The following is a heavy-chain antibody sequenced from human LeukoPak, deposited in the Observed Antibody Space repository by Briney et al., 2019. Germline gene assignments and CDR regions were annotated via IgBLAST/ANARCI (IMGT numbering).Heavy chain of an antibody. J-gene: IGHJ5*02. D-gene: IGHD5-12*01. CDR3: ARDLSPPTIVATITWFDP. Sequence: SSETLSFTCTVSGGSISSYYWSWIRQPAGKGLEWIGRIYTSGSTNYNPSLKSRVTMSVDTSKNQFSLKLSSVTAADTAVYYCARDLSPPTIVATITWFDPWGQGTLVTVSS. CDR1: GGSISSYY. V-gene: IGHV4-4*07. CDR2: IYTSGST.